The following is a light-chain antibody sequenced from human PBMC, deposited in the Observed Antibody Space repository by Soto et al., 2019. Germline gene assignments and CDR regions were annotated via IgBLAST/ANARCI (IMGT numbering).Light chain of an antibody. CDR2: EVS. Sequence: QSALTQPASVSGSPGQSITISCTGTNSDVGSFNRVSWYQHHPGKAPELILYEVSQRPSGVSSRFSGSKSGNTASLTISGLQAEDESDYYCSSYAGNSPLWVFGGGTKLTVL. CDR3: SSYAGNSPLWV. CDR1: NSDVGSFNR. J-gene: IGLJ3*02. V-gene: IGLV2-23*02.